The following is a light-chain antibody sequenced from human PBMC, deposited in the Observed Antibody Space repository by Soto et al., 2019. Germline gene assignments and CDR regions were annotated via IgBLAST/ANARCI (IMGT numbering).Light chain of an antibody. CDR3: QQSYSTPWT. J-gene: IGKJ1*01. Sequence: EGVMTQSPVTLSVSPGDRAILSCRASHNVNTNLAWYQQRPGQPPRLLIYGASTRASDVPGRFSGSGSGTDFTLTISSLQPEDFATYYCQQSYSTPWTFGQGTKVDIK. V-gene: IGKV3-15*01. CDR2: GAS. CDR1: HNVNTN.